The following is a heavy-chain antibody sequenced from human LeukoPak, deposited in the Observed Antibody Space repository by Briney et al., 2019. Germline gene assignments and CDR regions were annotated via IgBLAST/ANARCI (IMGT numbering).Heavy chain of an antibody. CDR1: GASVSATNYY. V-gene: IGHV4-31*03. D-gene: IGHD3-10*01. CDR3: ARGRRELKHGPDY. CDR2: IYYDAGA. J-gene: IGHJ4*02. Sequence: TSQTLSLTCTVSGASVSATNYYWSWLRQHPGKGPEWIAYIYYDAGAYYNPSLESRVTISLDSSANQFSLGLSSVTAADTAVYYCARGRRELKHGPDYWGQGTVVTVSS.